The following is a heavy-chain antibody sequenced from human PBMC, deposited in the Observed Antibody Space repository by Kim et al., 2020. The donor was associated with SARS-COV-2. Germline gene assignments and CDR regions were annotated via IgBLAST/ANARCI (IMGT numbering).Heavy chain of an antibody. V-gene: IGHV5-10-1*01. CDR3: ARQEWNDNAFDI. J-gene: IGHJ3*02. D-gene: IGHD1-1*01. Sequence: NSSPSFQGHVTISADKSISTAYLQWSSLKASDTAMYYCARQEWNDNAFDIWGQGTMVTVSS.